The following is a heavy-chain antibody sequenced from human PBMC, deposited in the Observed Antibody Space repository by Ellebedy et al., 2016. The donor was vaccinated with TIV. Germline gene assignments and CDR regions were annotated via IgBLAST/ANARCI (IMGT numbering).Heavy chain of an antibody. CDR2: MDSGGSTT. CDR3: LRYSPSSNFDC. D-gene: IGHD6-6*01. J-gene: IGHJ4*02. V-gene: IGHV3-74*01. Sequence: GGSLRLXXAASGFTFSSYWMHWVRQAPGKGLVWVSRMDSGGSTTDYADSVKGRFTISRDNAENTLYLQMNSLRVEDTAVYYCLRYSPSSNFDCWGQGTLVTVSS. CDR1: GFTFSSYW.